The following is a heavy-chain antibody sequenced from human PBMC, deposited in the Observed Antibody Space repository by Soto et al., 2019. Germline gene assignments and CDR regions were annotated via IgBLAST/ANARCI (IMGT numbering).Heavy chain of an antibody. V-gene: IGHV3-33*01. D-gene: IGHD4-17*01. CDR3: ARGRLGLYGDYWYFDY. CDR2: IWYDGSNK. Sequence: QVQLVESGGGVVQPGRSLRLSCAASGFTFSSYGMHWVRQAPGKGLEWVAVIWYDGSNKYYADSVKGRFTISRDNSKNTLYLQMNSLRAEDTAVYYCARGRLGLYGDYWYFDYWGQGTLVTVSS. J-gene: IGHJ4*02. CDR1: GFTFSSYG.